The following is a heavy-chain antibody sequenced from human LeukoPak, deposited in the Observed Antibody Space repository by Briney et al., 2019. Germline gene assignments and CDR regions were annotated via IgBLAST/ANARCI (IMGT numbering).Heavy chain of an antibody. J-gene: IGHJ3*02. Sequence: PSETLSLTCAVYGGSFSGYYWSWIRQPPGKGLEWIGEINHSGSTNYNPSLKSRVTISVDTSKNQFSLKLSSVSAADTAVYYCARSGSYRLAFDIWGQGTMVTVSS. CDR3: ARSGSYRLAFDI. CDR2: INHSGST. V-gene: IGHV4-34*01. CDR1: GGSFSGYY. D-gene: IGHD1-26*01.